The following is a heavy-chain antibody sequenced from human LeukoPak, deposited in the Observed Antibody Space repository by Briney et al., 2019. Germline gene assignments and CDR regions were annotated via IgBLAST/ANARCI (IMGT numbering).Heavy chain of an antibody. CDR1: GYTFTGYD. CDR2: MNPNSGNT. Sequence: ASVKVSCKASGYTFTGYDINWVRQATGQGLEWMGWMNPNSGNTNYAQKFQGRVTMTRDTSISTAYMELSRLRSEDTAVYYCARNYSGQMTHVGYWGQGTLDTVSS. J-gene: IGHJ4*02. CDR3: ARNYSGQMTHVGY. V-gene: IGHV1-8*02. D-gene: IGHD1-26*01.